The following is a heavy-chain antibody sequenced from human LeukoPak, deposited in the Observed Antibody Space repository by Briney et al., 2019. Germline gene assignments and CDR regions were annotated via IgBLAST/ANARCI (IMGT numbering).Heavy chain of an antibody. D-gene: IGHD3-3*01. CDR2: ISAYNGNT. V-gene: IGHV1-18*01. CDR3: ARDLHYDFWSGYIRFDY. Sequence: ASVKVSCKASGYTFSNYGINWVRQAPGQGLEWMGWISAYNGNTNYAQKLQGRVTMTTDTSTSTAYMELRSLRSDDTAVYYCARDLHYDFWSGYIRFDYWGQGTLVTVSS. J-gene: IGHJ4*02. CDR1: GYTFSNYG.